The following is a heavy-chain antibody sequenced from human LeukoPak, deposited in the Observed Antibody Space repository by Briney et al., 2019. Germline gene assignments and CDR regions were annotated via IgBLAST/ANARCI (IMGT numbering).Heavy chain of an antibody. Sequence: ASVKVSCKASGYTFTGYYTHWVRQAPGQGLEWMGWINPNSGGTNYAQKFQGRVTMTRDTSISTAYMELSRLRSDDTAVYYCARGPVWGSYRFDYWGQGTLVTVSS. J-gene: IGHJ4*02. V-gene: IGHV1-2*02. CDR1: GYTFTGYY. D-gene: IGHD3-16*02. CDR3: ARGPVWGSYRFDY. CDR2: INPNSGGT.